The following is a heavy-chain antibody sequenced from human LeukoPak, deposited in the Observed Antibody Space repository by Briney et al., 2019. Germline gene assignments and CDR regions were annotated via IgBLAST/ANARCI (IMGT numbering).Heavy chain of an antibody. Sequence: GGSLRLSCAASGFTFSSYSMNWVRQAPGKGLEWVSSISSSSYIYYADSVKGRFTISRDNAKNSLYLQMNSLRAEGTAVYYCAREGAYDSSGGVNCWGQGTLVTVSS. J-gene: IGHJ4*02. D-gene: IGHD3-22*01. CDR1: GFTFSSYS. CDR2: ISSSSYI. V-gene: IGHV3-21*01. CDR3: AREGAYDSSGGVNC.